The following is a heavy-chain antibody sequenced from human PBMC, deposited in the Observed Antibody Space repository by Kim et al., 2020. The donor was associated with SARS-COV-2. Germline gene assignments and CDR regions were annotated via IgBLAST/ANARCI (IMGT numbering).Heavy chain of an antibody. Sequence: SETLSLTCTVSGGSISSSSYYWGWIRQPPGKGLEWIGSIYYSGSTYYNPSLKSRVTISVDTSKNQFSLKLSSVTAADTAVYYCARHRTARSGSYHADLFDYWGQGTLVTVSS. D-gene: IGHD3-10*01. CDR2: IYYSGST. CDR1: GGSISSSSYY. CDR3: ARHRTARSGSYHADLFDY. J-gene: IGHJ4*02. V-gene: IGHV4-39*01.